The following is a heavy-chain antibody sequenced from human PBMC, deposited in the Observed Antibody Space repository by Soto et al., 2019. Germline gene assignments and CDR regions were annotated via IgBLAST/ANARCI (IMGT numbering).Heavy chain of an antibody. V-gene: IGHV3-15*01. D-gene: IGHD4-4*01. CDR3: CGIKRRDHYSTSGYCFEP. J-gene: IGHJ5*02. CDR2: IKSKADGETK. CDR1: GFTFSHAW. Sequence: GGSLRLSCAASGFTFSHAWMSWVRQPPGKGLEWVGRIKSKADGETKDYGAPVRGRFTITRDDSQDILYLHMNSLRIEDTAVYYCCGIKRRDHYSTSGYCFEPWSPGTLVTASS.